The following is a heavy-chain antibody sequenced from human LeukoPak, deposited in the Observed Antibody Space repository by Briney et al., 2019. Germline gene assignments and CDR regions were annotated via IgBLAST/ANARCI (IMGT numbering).Heavy chain of an antibody. CDR1: GFTFSSYG. V-gene: IGHV3-23*01. Sequence: GGSLRLSCAASGFTFSSYGMSWVRQAPGKGLEWVSAITGSGGTTYYADSVKGRFTISRDNSKNTLYLQMNRLRVEDTAVYYCAKAPATGRLYDYWGQGTLVTVSS. J-gene: IGHJ4*02. CDR2: ITGSGGTT. CDR3: AKAPATGRLYDY. D-gene: IGHD6-13*01.